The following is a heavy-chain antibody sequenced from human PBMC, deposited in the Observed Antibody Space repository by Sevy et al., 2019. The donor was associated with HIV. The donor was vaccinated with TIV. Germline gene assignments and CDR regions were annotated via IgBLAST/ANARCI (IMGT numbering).Heavy chain of an antibody. D-gene: IGHD3-10*01. CDR2: MKEDGSDK. J-gene: IGHJ3*01. CDR1: GFTFSVYW. V-gene: IGHV3-7*01. Sequence: GGSLRLSCAASGFTFSVYWMSWVRQAPGKGLEWVATMKEDGSDKDYVDSVKGRFTISRDNSKNTLYLQMNSLRPEDTSVYYCAKGLGMVQGALLSEDLWGQGTMVTVSS. CDR3: AKGLGMVQGALLSEDL.